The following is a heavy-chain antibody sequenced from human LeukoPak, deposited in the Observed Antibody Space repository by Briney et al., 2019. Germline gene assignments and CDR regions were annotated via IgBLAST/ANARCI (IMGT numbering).Heavy chain of an antibody. Sequence: SETLSLTCTVSGYSISSGYYWGWIRQPPGKGLEWIGSIYHSGSTYYNPSLKSRVTISVDTSKNQFSLKLSSVTAADTAVYYCAREGSGWYRNWFDPWGQGTLVTVSS. J-gene: IGHJ5*02. CDR3: AREGSGWYRNWFDP. V-gene: IGHV4-38-2*02. D-gene: IGHD6-19*01. CDR2: IYHSGST. CDR1: GYSISSGYY.